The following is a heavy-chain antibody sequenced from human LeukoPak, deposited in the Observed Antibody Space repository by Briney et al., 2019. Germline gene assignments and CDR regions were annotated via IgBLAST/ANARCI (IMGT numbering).Heavy chain of an antibody. V-gene: IGHV1-3*01. Sequence: GASVKVSCKASGYTFTSYAMHWVRQAPGQRLEWMGWINAGNGNTKYSQKFQGRVTITRDTSASTAYMELSSLRSEDTAVYYCARAPLLRDSSGYYHYPPFDYWGQGTLVTVSS. D-gene: IGHD3-22*01. CDR3: ARAPLLRDSSGYYHYPPFDY. CDR1: GYTFTSYA. J-gene: IGHJ4*02. CDR2: INAGNGNT.